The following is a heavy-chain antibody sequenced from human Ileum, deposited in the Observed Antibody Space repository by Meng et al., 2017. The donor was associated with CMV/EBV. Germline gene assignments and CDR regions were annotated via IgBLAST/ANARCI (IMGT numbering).Heavy chain of an antibody. CDR1: GYTFTNNN. V-gene: IGHV7-4-1*02. CDR2: INTNTGNP. CDR3: ARDGLNERYFDY. Sequence: CNASGYTFTNNNLIWVRQATGQGTEWMGWINTNTGNPTYARDFTGRFVFSLDTSVSTAYLQISSLKAEDTAVYYCARDGLNERYFDYWGQGTLVTVSS. J-gene: IGHJ4*02.